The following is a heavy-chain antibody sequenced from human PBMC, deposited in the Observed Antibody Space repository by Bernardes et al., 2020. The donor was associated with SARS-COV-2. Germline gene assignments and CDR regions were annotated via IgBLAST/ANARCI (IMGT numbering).Heavy chain of an antibody. D-gene: IGHD1-1*01. CDR3: ARSSRMSTTPFDY. J-gene: IGHJ4*02. CDR2: IYGGGGT. Sequence: VWSLSLSCAASGFTVSGNYMSWVRQAPGKGLEWVSGIYGGGGTKDADSVKGRFTISRDNSKNTLYLQMNSLRVEDTAVYYCARSSRMSTTPFDYWGQGTLVTVSS. CDR1: GFTVSGNY. V-gene: IGHV3-53*01.